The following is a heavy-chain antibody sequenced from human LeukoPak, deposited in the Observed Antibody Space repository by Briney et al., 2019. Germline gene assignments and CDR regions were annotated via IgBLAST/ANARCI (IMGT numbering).Heavy chain of an antibody. CDR3: ARDLFRFLEMFDP. Sequence: ASVKVSCKASGGTFSSYAISWVRQAPGQGLEWMGRIIPIFGTANYAQKFQGRVTITTDESTSTAYMELSSLRSEDKAVYYCARDLFRFLEMFDPWGQGTLVTVSS. V-gene: IGHV1-69*05. CDR2: IIPIFGTA. D-gene: IGHD3-3*01. J-gene: IGHJ5*02. CDR1: GGTFSSYA.